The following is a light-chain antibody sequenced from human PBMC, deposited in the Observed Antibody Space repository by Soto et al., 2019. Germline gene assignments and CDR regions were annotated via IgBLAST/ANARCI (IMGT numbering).Light chain of an antibody. CDR3: QQYNNWLSIT. CDR2: DAS. J-gene: IGKJ5*01. CDR1: QSVSRN. Sequence: EIVMTQSPAILSVSPGEGATLSCRASQSVSRNLAWYQQQLGQAPRLLIYDASTRSTGIPARFSGSGSGTEFTLTISSLQSEDFAVYYCQQYNNWLSITFGQGTRLEIK. V-gene: IGKV3-15*01.